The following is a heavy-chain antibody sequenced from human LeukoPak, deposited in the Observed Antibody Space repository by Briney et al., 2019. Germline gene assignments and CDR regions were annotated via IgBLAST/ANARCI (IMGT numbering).Heavy chain of an antibody. CDR1: GGSISSSNW. D-gene: IGHD3-10*01. V-gene: IGHV4-4*02. Sequence: SETLSLTCAVSGGSISSSNWWSWVRQPPGKGLEWIGEIYHSGSTNYNPSLKSRVTISVDKSKSQFSLKLSSVTAADTAVYYCARDRGVRGNLDYWGQGTLVTVSS. CDR2: IYHSGST. J-gene: IGHJ4*02. CDR3: ARDRGVRGNLDY.